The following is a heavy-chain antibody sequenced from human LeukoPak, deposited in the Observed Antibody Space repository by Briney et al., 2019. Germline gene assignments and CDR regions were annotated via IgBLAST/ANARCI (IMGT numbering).Heavy chain of an antibody. CDR3: ARKRGHHAFDI. Sequence: GGSLRLSCAASGFTFSSYSMNWVRQAPGKGLEWVSYISSSSSTIYYADSVKGRFTISGDNAKNSLYLQMNSLRAEDTAVFYCARKRGHHAFDIWGQGTMVTVSS. CDR1: GFTFSSYS. J-gene: IGHJ3*02. CDR2: ISSSSSTI. D-gene: IGHD3-10*01. V-gene: IGHV3-48*04.